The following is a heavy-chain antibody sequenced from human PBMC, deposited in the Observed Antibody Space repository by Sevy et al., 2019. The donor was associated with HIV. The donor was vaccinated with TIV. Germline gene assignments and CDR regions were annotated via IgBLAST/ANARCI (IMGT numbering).Heavy chain of an antibody. Sequence: ASVKVSCKASGYTFTNYAMNWVRQAPGQGLEWMGWINTTTGNPTYAQGFTGRFVFSLDTSVSTAYLQISSLKAEDTAGYYCARGYMGYDSGDAFDIWGQGTMVTVSS. D-gene: IGHD5-12*01. V-gene: IGHV7-4-1*02. J-gene: IGHJ3*02. CDR2: INTTTGNP. CDR3: ARGYMGYDSGDAFDI. CDR1: GYTFTNYA.